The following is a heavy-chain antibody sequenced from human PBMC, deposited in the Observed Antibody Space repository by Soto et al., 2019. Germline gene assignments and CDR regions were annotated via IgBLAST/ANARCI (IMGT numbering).Heavy chain of an antibody. J-gene: IGHJ5*02. V-gene: IGHV4-31*03. D-gene: IGHD6-19*01. CDR1: GGSISTGGYY. CDR2: FYYSGST. CDR3: ASSVFP. Sequence: QVQLQESGPGLVKPSQTLSLTCTVSGGSISTGGYYWNWIRQHPGKGLEWIGYFYYSGSTYYNPSLKSRFTISVNTSKNQFYLKLSYVTDADTSVYYCASSVFPWGQGNLVTVSS.